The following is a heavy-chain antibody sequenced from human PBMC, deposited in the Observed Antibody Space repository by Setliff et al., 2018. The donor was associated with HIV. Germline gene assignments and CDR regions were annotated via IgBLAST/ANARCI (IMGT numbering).Heavy chain of an antibody. CDR3: ARDYNYASGTYNWFDP. D-gene: IGHD3-10*01. CDR1: GYTFTSYG. V-gene: IGHV7-4-1*02. CDR2: INANTGNP. Sequence: ASVKVSCKAPGYTFTSYGISWVRQAPGRGLELMGWINANTGNPRYAPGFTGRFVFSLDTSATTAHLQINGLKTDDTAVYYCARDYNYASGTYNWFDPWGQGTLVTVS. J-gene: IGHJ5*02.